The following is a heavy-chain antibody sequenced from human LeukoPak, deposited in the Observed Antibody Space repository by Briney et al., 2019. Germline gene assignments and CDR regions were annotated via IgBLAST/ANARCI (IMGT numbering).Heavy chain of an antibody. V-gene: IGHV3-23*01. J-gene: IGHJ6*04. CDR2: ISGSGGST. Sequence: GGSLRLSCAAPGFTFSSYAMNWVRQAPGKGLEWVSGISGSGGSTYYADSVKGRFTISRDNSKNTLSLQMNSLRVEDTAIYYCAKPTYRGAISYAYYYYGMAVWAKGTTVTVSS. CDR3: AKPTYRGAISYAYYYYGMAV. D-gene: IGHD3-10*01. CDR1: GFTFSSYA.